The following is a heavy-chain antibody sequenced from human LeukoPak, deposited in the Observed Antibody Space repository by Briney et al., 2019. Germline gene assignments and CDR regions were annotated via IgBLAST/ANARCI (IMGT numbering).Heavy chain of an antibody. CDR1: GFTFSSFN. J-gene: IGHJ4*02. Sequence: PGGSLRLSCATSGFTFSSFNMNWVRQAPGKGLEWVSCISRDSSYIYYAESMKGRFTISRDNAKNSLYLQMNSLRAEDTAVYYCASRAGEGYWGQGTLVTVSS. D-gene: IGHD7-27*01. V-gene: IGHV3-21*01. CDR2: ISRDSSYI. CDR3: ASRAGEGY.